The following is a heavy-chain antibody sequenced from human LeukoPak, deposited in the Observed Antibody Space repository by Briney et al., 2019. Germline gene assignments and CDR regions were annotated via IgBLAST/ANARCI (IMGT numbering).Heavy chain of an antibody. J-gene: IGHJ4*02. CDR1: GFTLSSYW. D-gene: IGHD2-2*01. CDR3: ERGAMRGGDLDY. CDR2: IKPDGSKE. V-gene: IGHV3-7*03. Sequence: GGSLRLSCAASGFTLSSYWMTWVRQAPGKGLEWVAKIKPDGSKEYYVDSVKGRFTISRDNAKNSLYLQMNSLRAEDTAVYYCERGAMRGGDLDYWGQGTLVTVSS.